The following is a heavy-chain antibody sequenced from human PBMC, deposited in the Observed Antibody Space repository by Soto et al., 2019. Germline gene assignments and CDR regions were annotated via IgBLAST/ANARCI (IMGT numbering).Heavy chain of an antibody. CDR1: GGSFSGYY. D-gene: IGHD2-15*01. J-gene: IGHJ4*02. V-gene: IGHV4-34*01. CDR2: INHSGST. CDR3: ARFHPGYCSGGSCFSYFDY. Sequence: QVQLQQWGAGLLKPSETLSLTCAVYGGSFSGYYWSWIRQPPGKGLEWIGEINHSGSTNYNPSLKSRVTISVDTSKNQFSLKLRSVTAADTAVYYCARFHPGYCSGGSCFSYFDYWGQGTLVTVSS.